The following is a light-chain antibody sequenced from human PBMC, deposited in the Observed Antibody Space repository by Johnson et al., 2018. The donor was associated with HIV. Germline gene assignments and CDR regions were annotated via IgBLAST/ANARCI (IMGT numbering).Light chain of an antibody. Sequence: QSVLSQPPSVSAAPGQKVTISCSGSSANIGDNSVSWYQQLPGTAPKLLIYDNNKRPSGIPDRFSGSKSGTSATLGITGLQTGDAADYYCGTWDSSLSAPGYVFGTGTKVTVL. CDR2: DNN. CDR1: SANIGDNS. V-gene: IGLV1-51*01. J-gene: IGLJ1*01. CDR3: GTWDSSLSAPGYV.